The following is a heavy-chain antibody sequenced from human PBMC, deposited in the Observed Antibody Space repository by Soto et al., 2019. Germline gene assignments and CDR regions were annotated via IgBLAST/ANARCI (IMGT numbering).Heavy chain of an antibody. D-gene: IGHD3-16*01. CDR2: IMAVFGTA. V-gene: IGHV1-69*01. J-gene: IGHJ6*02. CDR1: GGNFRDYA. CDR3: ATYRGFYAAMDV. Sequence: QVHLVQSGTEVKKPGSSVKVSCKASGGNFRDYAISWVRQAPGQGPEWMGGIMAVFGTATYGQKFQGRVTSSAAEFTTTASLGLSSLNSGGAGVYYCATYRGFYAAMDVWGQGTTVTVSS.